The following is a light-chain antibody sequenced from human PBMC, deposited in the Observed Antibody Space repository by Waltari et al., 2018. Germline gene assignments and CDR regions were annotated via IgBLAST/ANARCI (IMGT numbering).Light chain of an antibody. CDR3: CSYAGSYTV. CDR1: SSDVGNYHY. CDR2: DVS. V-gene: IGLV2-11*01. Sequence: QSALTQPRSVSGPPGQSVTISCPGTSSDVGNYHYVSWYPQHPGKAPKLMIYDVSKRPSGVPDRFSGSKSGNTASLSISGLQGDDEADYYCCSYAGSYTVFGGGTKLTVL. J-gene: IGLJ2*01.